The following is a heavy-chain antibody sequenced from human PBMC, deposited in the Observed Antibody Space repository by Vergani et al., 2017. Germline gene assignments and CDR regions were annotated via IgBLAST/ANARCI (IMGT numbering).Heavy chain of an antibody. V-gene: IGHV3-53*04. CDR2: IYSGGST. J-gene: IGHJ4*02. CDR1: GFTVSSNY. D-gene: IGHD6-6*01. Sequence: EVQLVESGGGLVQPGGSLRLSCAASGFTVSSNYMSWVRQAPGKGLEWVSVIYSGGSTYYADSVKGRFTISRNNSKNTLYLQMNSLRAEDTAVYYCARGDNTQSIAAPTLWGQGTLVTVSS. CDR3: ARGDNTQSIAAPTL.